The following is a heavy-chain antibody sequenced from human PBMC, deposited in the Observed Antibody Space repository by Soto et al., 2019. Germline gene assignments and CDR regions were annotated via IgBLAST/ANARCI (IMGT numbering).Heavy chain of an antibody. CDR1: GFTFSSYS. CDR2: ISSSSSTI. J-gene: IGHJ4*02. D-gene: IGHD2-15*01. Sequence: EVQLVESGGGLVQPGGSLRLSCAASGFTFSSYSMNWVRQAPGKGLEWVSYISSSSSTIYYADSVKGRFTISRDNAMNSLYLQMNSLRAEDSAVYYCARDLNSGLFDYWGQGTLVTVSS. V-gene: IGHV3-48*01. CDR3: ARDLNSGLFDY.